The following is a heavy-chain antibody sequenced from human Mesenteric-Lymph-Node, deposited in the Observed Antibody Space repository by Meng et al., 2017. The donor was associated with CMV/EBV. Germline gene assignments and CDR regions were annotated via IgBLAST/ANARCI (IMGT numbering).Heavy chain of an antibody. CDR1: YY. V-gene: IGHV4-34*01. Sequence: YYWSWIRQPPGQGLEWIGEISHSGRTNYNASLKSRVNISVDTSKIQFSLKLNSVTAADTAVYYCARGSGSNTVVIPAAMFARYHFDHWGQGALVTVSS. CDR3: ARGSGSNTVVIPAAMFARYHFDH. CDR2: ISHSGRT. D-gene: IGHD2-2*01. J-gene: IGHJ4*02.